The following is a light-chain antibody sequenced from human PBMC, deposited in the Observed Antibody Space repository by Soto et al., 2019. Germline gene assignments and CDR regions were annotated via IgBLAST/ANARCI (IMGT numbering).Light chain of an antibody. V-gene: IGKV1-5*03. J-gene: IGKJ4*01. CDR3: QHYSGYPLT. CDR2: KAS. CDR1: QSISRY. Sequence: DIQMTQYPSTVSASVGDRVTIACRASQSISRYLAWYQQQPGKAPKLLIYKASSLESGVPSRFSGSGSGTEFTLTISSLQPDDFATYYCQHYSGYPLTFGGGTQVEIK.